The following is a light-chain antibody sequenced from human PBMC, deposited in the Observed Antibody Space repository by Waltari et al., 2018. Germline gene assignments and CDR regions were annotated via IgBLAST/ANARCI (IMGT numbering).Light chain of an antibody. CDR2: GKS. Sequence: SSELTQDPAVSVALGQAVRSTCQGDSLRTYYASWYQQKPGQAPLLVIYGKSNRPSGLPDRFSGSSSGNTASLTISGAQAEDEADYYCASRDSSGNHAVFGGGTKLTVL. V-gene: IGLV3-19*01. J-gene: IGLJ2*01. CDR3: ASRDSSGNHAV. CDR1: SLRTYY.